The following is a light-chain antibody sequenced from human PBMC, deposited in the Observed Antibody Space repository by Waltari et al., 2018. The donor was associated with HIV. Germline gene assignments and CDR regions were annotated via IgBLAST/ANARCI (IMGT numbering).Light chain of an antibody. Sequence: SYELTQPPSASVSPGQTARITCSGDALPKPYAYWYQQKPGQAPVLVIYKDSERPSGIPERFSGSSSGTIVTLTISGVQAEDEADYYCQSTDSSGTYKVFGGGTKLTVL. V-gene: IGLV3-25*03. CDR1: ALPKPY. J-gene: IGLJ3*02. CDR2: KDS. CDR3: QSTDSSGTYKV.